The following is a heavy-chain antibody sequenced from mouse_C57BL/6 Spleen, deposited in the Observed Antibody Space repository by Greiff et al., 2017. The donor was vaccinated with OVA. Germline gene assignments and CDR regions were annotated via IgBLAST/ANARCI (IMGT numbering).Heavy chain of an antibody. Sequence: VQLQESGAELVKPGASVKISCKASGYAFSSYWMNWVKQRPGKGLEWIGQIYPGDGDTNYNGKFKGKATLTADKSSSTAYMQLSSLTSEDSAVYFCARGGGSSSWFAYWGQGTLVTVSA. CDR2: IYPGDGDT. V-gene: IGHV1-80*01. CDR1: GYAFSSYW. J-gene: IGHJ3*01. D-gene: IGHD1-1*01. CDR3: ARGGGSSSWFAY.